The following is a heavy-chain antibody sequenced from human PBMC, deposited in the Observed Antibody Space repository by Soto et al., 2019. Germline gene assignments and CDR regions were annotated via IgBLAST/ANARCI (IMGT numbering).Heavy chain of an antibody. CDR1: GFTFSSAW. J-gene: IGHJ6*02. CDR2: ISSSSSYI. Sequence: PGGSLRLSCAASGFTFSSAWINWVRQAPGKGLEWVSSISSSSSYIYYADSVKGRFTISRDNAKNSLYLQMNSLRAEDTAVYYCARDSAYDSSGRYYYYGMDVWGQGTTVTVSS. D-gene: IGHD3-22*01. V-gene: IGHV3-21*01. CDR3: ARDSAYDSSGRYYYYGMDV.